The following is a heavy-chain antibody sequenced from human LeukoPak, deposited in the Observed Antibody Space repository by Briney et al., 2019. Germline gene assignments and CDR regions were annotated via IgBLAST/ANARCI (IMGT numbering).Heavy chain of an antibody. CDR1: GFTFSSYA. CDR2: IYSGGST. Sequence: PGGSLRLSCAASGFTFSSYAMSWVRQAPGKGLEWVSVIYSGGSTYYADSVKGRFAISRDNSKNTLYLQMNSLRAEDTAVYYCARGSSGYAFDIWGQGTMVTVSS. D-gene: IGHD6-19*01. CDR3: ARGSSGYAFDI. J-gene: IGHJ3*02. V-gene: IGHV3-53*01.